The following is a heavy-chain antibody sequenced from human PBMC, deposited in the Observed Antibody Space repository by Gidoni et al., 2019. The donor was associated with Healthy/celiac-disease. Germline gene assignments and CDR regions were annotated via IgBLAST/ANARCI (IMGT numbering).Heavy chain of an antibody. V-gene: IGHV6-1*01. CDR2: TYYRSKWYN. D-gene: IGHD6-13*01. Sequence: QVQLQQSGPGLVQPSQTLSLTCAISGDSVSSNSAAWNWSRQSPSRSLEWLGRTYYRSKWYNDYAVSVKSRITINPDTSKNQFSLQLNSVTPEDTAVYYCARDGYSSSWRRTTEYFQHWGQGTLVTVSS. CDR3: ARDGYSSSWRRTTEYFQH. J-gene: IGHJ1*01. CDR1: GDSVSSNSAA.